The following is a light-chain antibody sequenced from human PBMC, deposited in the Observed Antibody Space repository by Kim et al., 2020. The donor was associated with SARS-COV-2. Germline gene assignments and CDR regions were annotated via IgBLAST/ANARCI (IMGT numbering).Light chain of an antibody. V-gene: IGKV1-17*03. Sequence: APVGDRATIPCRASQAISNYLAWFQQKPGKGPKRLIYAASNLQSGVPSRFSGSGSGTEFTLTISSLQPEDFATYFCLQHNVYPLTFGGGTKVDIK. CDR3: LQHNVYPLT. CDR2: AAS. J-gene: IGKJ4*01. CDR1: QAISNY.